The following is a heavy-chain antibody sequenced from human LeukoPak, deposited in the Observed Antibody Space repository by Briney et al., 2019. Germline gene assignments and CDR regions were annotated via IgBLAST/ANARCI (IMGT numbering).Heavy chain of an antibody. D-gene: IGHD6-19*01. CDR3: ARDRSSGGGAFDI. CDR2: IYYSGST. CDR1: GGSISSYY. J-gene: IGHJ3*02. V-gene: IGHV4-59*01. Sequence: SETLSLTCTVSGGSISSYYWSWIRQPPWKGLEWIGYIYYSGSTNYNPSLKSRVTISVDTSKNQFSLKLSSVTAADTAVYYCARDRSSGGGAFDIWGQGTMVTVSS.